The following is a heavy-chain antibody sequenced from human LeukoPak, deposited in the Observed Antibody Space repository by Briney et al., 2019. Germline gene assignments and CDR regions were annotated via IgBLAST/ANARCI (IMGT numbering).Heavy chain of an antibody. CDR1: GYSLSELS. CDR3: ATAAREVTSFRIFHFYYMDV. J-gene: IGHJ6*03. D-gene: IGHD2/OR15-2a*01. Sequence: ASVTVSCKVSGYSLSELSMHWVRQAPGKGLEWIGAHDVEDAETIYAQKFQGRVTMTDDTSTDTAYLDLSGLRSEDTAVYYCATAAREVTSFRIFHFYYMDVWGKGTTVTVSS. CDR2: HDVEDAET. V-gene: IGHV1-24*01.